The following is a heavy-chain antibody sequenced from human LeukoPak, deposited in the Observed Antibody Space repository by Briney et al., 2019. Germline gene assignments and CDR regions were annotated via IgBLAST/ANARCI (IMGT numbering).Heavy chain of an antibody. CDR2: IKQDGSAK. CDR3: ARGRGSLDY. V-gene: IGHV3-7*04. CDR1: GFTFSSYW. D-gene: IGHD6-25*01. Sequence: GGSLRLSCAASGFTFSSYWMSWVRQAPGKGLEWVANIKQDGSAKYTLDSVKGRFTISRDNAKNSLYLQMNSLRAEDTAIYYCARGRGSLDYWGQGALVTVSS. J-gene: IGHJ4*02.